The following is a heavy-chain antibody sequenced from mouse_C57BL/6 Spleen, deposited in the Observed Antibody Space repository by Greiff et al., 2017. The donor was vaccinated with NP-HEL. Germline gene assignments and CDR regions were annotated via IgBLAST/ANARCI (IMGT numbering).Heavy chain of an antibody. CDR1: GFTFSDYG. CDR3: ARGGAGTLVAY. Sequence: EVQVVESGGGLVKPGGSLKLSCAASGFTFSDYGMHWVRQAPEKGLEWVAYISSGSSTIYYADTVKGRFTISRDNAKNTLFLQMTSLRSEDTAMYYCARGGAGTLVAYWGQGTLVTVSA. CDR2: ISSGSSTI. J-gene: IGHJ3*01. V-gene: IGHV5-17*01. D-gene: IGHD4-1*01.